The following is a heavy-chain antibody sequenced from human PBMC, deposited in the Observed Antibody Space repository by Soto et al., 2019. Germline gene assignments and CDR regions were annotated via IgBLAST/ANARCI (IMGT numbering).Heavy chain of an antibody. CDR3: AKGGERKLVRIYFDY. V-gene: IGHV3-30*18. D-gene: IGHD6-13*01. CDR2: ISYDGSSK. CDR1: GFTFSDYG. Sequence: QVHLVESGGGVVQPGRSLELSCAASGFTFSDYGMHWVRQAPGKGLEWVAIISYDGSSKYYADSVKGRFTISRDNSKNTLYLQMNSMRAEDTAVYYCAKGGERKLVRIYFDYWGEGTLVTASS. J-gene: IGHJ4*02.